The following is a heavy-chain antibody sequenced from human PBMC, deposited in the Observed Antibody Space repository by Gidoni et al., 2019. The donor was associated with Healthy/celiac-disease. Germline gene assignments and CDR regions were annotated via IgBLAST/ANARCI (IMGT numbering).Heavy chain of an antibody. J-gene: IGHJ4*02. Sequence: QVQLQESGPGLVKPSQTLSLTCTVSGGSISRSSYYWSWIRQPAGKGLEWIGRIYTSGSTNYNPSLKSRVTISVDTSKNQFSLNLSSVTAADTAVYYCARGGLVWFGELTAPFDYWGQGTLVTVSS. CDR1: GGSISRSSYY. D-gene: IGHD3-10*01. CDR2: IYTSGST. V-gene: IGHV4-61*02. CDR3: ARGGLVWFGELTAPFDY.